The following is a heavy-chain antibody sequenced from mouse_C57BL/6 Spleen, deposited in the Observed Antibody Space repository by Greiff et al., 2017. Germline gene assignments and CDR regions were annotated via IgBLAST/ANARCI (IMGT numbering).Heavy chain of an antibody. CDR1: GFTFSSYT. D-gene: IGHD2-4*01. J-gene: IGHJ2*01. CDR2: ISGGGGNT. Sequence: EVQLVESGGGLVKPGGSLKLSCAASGFTFSSYTMSWVRQTPEKRLEWVATISGGGGNTYYPDSVKGRFTISRDNAKNTLYLQMSSLRSEDTALYYCASRGDYDEYYFDYWGQGTTLTVSS. V-gene: IGHV5-9*01. CDR3: ASRGDYDEYYFDY.